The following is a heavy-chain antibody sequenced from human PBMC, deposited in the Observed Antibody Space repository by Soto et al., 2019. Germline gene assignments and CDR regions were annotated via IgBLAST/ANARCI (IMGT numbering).Heavy chain of an antibody. CDR3: TTVPYRYYGMDV. CDR1: GFTFSGSA. V-gene: IGHV3-15*07. D-gene: IGHD5-18*01. CDR2: IKSKTDGGTT. Sequence: GGSLRLSCAASGFTFSGSAMHWVRQASGKGLEWVGRIKSKTDGGTTDYAAPVKGRFTISRDDSKNTLYLQMNSLKTEDTAVYYCTTVPYRYYGMDVWGQGTTVTVSS. J-gene: IGHJ6*02.